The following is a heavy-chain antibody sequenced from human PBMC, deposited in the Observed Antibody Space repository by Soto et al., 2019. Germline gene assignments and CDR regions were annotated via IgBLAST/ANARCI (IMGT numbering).Heavy chain of an antibody. Sequence: QLQLQESGPGLVKPSETLSLTCTVSGGSISSSSYYWGWIRQPPGKGLEWIGSIYYSGSTYYNPSLKSRVTRAVDTSKNQFSLKLSSVTAADTAVYYCARQENIVVVPAATTPFDYWGQGTLVTVSS. V-gene: IGHV4-39*01. D-gene: IGHD2-2*01. CDR2: IYYSGST. CDR3: ARQENIVVVPAATTPFDY. CDR1: GGSISSSSYY. J-gene: IGHJ4*02.